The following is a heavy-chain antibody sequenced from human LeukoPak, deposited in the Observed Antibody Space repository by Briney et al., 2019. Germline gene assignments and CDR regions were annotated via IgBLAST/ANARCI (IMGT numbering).Heavy chain of an antibody. V-gene: IGHV6-1*01. CDR2: TYYRSKWYN. CDR3: ARVGYCSSTSCADYYYYGMDV. D-gene: IGHD2-2*03. CDR1: GDSVSINSAA. Sequence: SQTLSLTCAISGDSVSINSAAWNWIRQSPSRGLEWLGRTYYRSKWYNDYAVSVKSRITINPDTSKNQFSLQLTSVTPEDTAVYYCARVGYCSSTSCADYYYYGMDVWGQGTTVTVSS. J-gene: IGHJ6*02.